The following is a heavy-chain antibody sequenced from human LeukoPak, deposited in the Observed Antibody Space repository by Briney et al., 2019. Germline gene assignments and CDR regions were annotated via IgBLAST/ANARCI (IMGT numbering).Heavy chain of an antibody. J-gene: IGHJ4*02. CDR2: MYHSGTT. Sequence: SETLSLTCAVSGYSISSAYSWGWIRQPPGKGLEWIGSMYHSGTTYYNPSLKSRLTISVDTSKNQFSLQLSSVTAADTAVYYRAINPRLVGAVNCFYYWGQGTLVTVSS. CDR3: AINPRLVGAVNCFYY. V-gene: IGHV4-38-2*01. CDR1: GYSISSAYS. D-gene: IGHD1-26*01.